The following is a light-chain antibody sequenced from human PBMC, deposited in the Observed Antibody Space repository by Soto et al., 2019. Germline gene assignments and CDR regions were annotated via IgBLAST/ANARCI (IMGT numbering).Light chain of an antibody. CDR3: QSYDISLSAGV. J-gene: IGLJ3*02. CDR1: TSNIGAGYD. V-gene: IGLV1-40*01. CDR2: LNN. Sequence: QPVLTQPPSVSGAPGQRVTISCTGSTSNIGAGYDVHWYQHLPGTAPKLLIYLNNNRPSGVPDRFSGSKSGTSASLAITGLQADDEADYYCQSYDISLSAGVFGGGTKVTVL.